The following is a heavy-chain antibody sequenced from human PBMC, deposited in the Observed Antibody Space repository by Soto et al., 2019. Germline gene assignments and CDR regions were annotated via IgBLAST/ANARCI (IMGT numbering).Heavy chain of an antibody. CDR3: ARDLPYYYGMDV. V-gene: IGHV3-21*01. CDR2: ISSSSYI. CDR1: GFTFSSYS. Sequence: PGGSLRLSCAASGFTFSSYSMNWVRQAPGKGLEWVSSISSSSYIYYADSVKGRFTISRDNAKNSLYLQMNSLRAEDTAVYYCARDLPYYYGMDVWGQGTTVTVSS. J-gene: IGHJ6*02.